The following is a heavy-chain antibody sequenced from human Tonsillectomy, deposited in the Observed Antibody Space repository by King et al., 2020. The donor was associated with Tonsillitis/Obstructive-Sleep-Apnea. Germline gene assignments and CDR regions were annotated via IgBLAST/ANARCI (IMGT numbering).Heavy chain of an antibody. CDR2: IYSDGST. D-gene: IGHD5/OR15-5a*01. CDR1: GFIINNNY. J-gene: IGHJ4*02. Sequence: VQLVESGGGLIQPGGSLRLSCAASGFIINNNYMSWVRQTPGKGLEWVSVIYSDGSTYYADSVKGRFSISRDNSKNTLYLQMNSLRAEDTAVYYCAKDPGYSVGTDYEGYWGQGTLVTVSS. V-gene: IGHV3-53*01. CDR3: AKDPGYSVGTDYEGY.